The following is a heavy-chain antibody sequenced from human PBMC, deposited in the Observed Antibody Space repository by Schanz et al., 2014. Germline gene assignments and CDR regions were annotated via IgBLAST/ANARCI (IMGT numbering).Heavy chain of an antibody. Sequence: QVQLQESGPGLVKPSQTLSLTCTVSGGSISSGGYYWSWIRQHPGKGLEWIGFISYSGSTYYNPSLKSRVTISVDTSKNQFSLNLSSATAADTAVYYCARDRGHGDLPGDIWGQGTMVTDSS. CDR3: ARDRGHGDLPGDI. J-gene: IGHJ3*02. V-gene: IGHV4-31*03. CDR1: GGSISSGGYY. D-gene: IGHD4-17*01. CDR2: ISYSGST.